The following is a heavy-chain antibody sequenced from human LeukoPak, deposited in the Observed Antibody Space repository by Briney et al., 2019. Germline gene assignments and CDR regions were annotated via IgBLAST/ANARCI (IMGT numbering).Heavy chain of an antibody. CDR1: GGSISSGDYY. V-gene: IGHV4-31*03. Sequence: SETLSLTCTVSGGSISSGDYYWGWIRQHPGKGLEWIGCIYYSGTTYYNPSLRSRVTISVDTSKNQFSLKLNSVTAADTAVYYCARDRYGGYDFDYWGQGTLVTVSS. J-gene: IGHJ4*02. CDR2: IYYSGTT. CDR3: ARDRYGGYDFDY. D-gene: IGHD5-12*01.